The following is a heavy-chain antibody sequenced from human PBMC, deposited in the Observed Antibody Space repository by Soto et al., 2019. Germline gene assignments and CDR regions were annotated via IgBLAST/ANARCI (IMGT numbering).Heavy chain of an antibody. Sequence: GGSLRLSCAASGFTFSSYAMSWVRQAPGKGLEWVSAISGSGGSTYYADSVRGRFTISRDNSKNTLYLQMNSLRAGDTAVYYCAKFMGVATIVFYFDYWGQGTLVTVSS. CDR2: ISGSGGST. CDR3: AKFMGVATIVFYFDY. D-gene: IGHD5-12*01. V-gene: IGHV3-23*01. J-gene: IGHJ4*02. CDR1: GFTFSSYA.